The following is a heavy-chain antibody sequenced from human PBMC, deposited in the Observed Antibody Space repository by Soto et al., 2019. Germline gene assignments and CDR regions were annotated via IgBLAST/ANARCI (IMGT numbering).Heavy chain of an antibody. CDR1: GFPFVDAW. J-gene: IGHJ4*02. V-gene: IGHV3-15*01. CDR3: STALRRDSALGAY. Sequence: GGSLRISCAASGFPFVDAWMSWVRQAPGKGLQWIGRIRSNADGGTADLTAPVRGRFSISRDDSTDTLYLQMNSLELDDTAVYFCSTALRRDSALGAYWGQGTLVTVSS. D-gene: IGHD3-16*01. CDR2: IRSNADGGTA.